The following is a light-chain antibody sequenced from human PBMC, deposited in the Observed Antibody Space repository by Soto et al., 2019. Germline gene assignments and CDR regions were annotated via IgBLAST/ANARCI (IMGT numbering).Light chain of an antibody. Sequence: DVVMTQSPLSLPVTLGQPASISCRSSQSLVHSNGNTYLNWFQQRPGQSPRRLLYKVSIRDSGVPHRFSGCGSGTVFTLKISWVEADDVGVYYCIQGTHWPRTFGQGTKVEI. CDR1: QSLVHSNGNTY. J-gene: IGKJ1*01. CDR3: IQGTHWPRT. V-gene: IGKV2-30*02. CDR2: KVS.